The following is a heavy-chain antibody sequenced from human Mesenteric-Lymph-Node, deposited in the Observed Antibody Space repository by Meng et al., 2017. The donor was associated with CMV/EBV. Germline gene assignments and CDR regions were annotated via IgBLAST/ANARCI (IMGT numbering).Heavy chain of an antibody. D-gene: IGHD2-8*01. CDR3: ARGGIDCSNAMCSLYYYFYGMDV. J-gene: IGHJ6*02. CDR2: IKEDGSEK. Sequence: GESLKISCAASGFTFSRYSMSWVRQAPGKGLDWVANIKEDGSEKHYVNSVKGRFSISRDNAKNSLYLQMNSLRAEDTAVYYCARGGIDCSNAMCSLYYYFYGMDVWGQGTTVTVSS. CDR1: GFTFSRYS. V-gene: IGHV3-7*01.